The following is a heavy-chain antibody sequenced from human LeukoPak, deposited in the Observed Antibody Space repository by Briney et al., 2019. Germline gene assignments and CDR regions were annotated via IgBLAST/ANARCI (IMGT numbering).Heavy chain of an antibody. CDR3: ARDVTVVVPAAIVRWFDP. D-gene: IGHD2-2*01. V-gene: IGHV4-31*03. CDR2: IYYSGST. Sequence: SETLSLTCTVSGGSISSGDYYWSWIRQHPGKGLEWIGYIYYSGSTYYNPSLKSRVTISVDTSKNQFSLKLSSVTAADTAVYYCARDVTVVVPAAIVRWFDPWGQGTLVTVSS. J-gene: IGHJ5*02. CDR1: GGSISSGDYY.